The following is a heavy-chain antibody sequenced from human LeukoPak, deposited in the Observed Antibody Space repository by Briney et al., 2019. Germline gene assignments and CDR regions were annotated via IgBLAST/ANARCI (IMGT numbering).Heavy chain of an antibody. V-gene: IGHV5-51*01. J-gene: IGHJ4*02. CDR3: ARTNYYDSSGYTH. D-gene: IGHD3-22*01. Sequence: KHGESLKISCKGSGYSFTGYLIGWVRQMPGKGLEWMGIIYPGDSDTRYSPSFQGQVTISADKSISTAYLQWSGLKASDTAMYYCARTNYYDSSGYTHWGQGTLVTVSS. CDR2: IYPGDSDT. CDR1: GYSFTGYL.